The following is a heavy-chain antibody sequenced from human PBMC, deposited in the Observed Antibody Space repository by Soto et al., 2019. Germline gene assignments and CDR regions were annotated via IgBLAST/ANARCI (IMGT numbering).Heavy chain of an antibody. Sequence: SGPTLVNPTQTLQLTCTLSGLSLSTSGVGVGWIRQPPGKALEWLAIIYWNDDKGYSPSLKRRVTITKDTSKKQVVLTMTNMDPVDTATYYWAHVTNWSLAYWGQGSLVTVTS. CDR1: GLSLSTSGVG. D-gene: IGHD1-1*01. J-gene: IGHJ4*02. CDR2: IYWNDDK. CDR3: AHVTNWSLAY. V-gene: IGHV2-5*01.